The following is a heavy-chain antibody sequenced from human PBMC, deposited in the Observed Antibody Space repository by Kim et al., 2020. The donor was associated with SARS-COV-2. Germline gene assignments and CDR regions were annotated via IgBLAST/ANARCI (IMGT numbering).Heavy chain of an antibody. D-gene: IGHD3-10*01. CDR1: GFTFSSYG. Sequence: GGSLRLSCAASGFTFSSYGMHWVRQAPGKGLEWVAVIWYDGSNKYYADSVKGRFTISRDNSKNTLYLQMNSLRAEDTAVYYCARASKGLWFGAPFDYWGQGTLVTVSS. V-gene: IGHV3-33*01. CDR3: ARASKGLWFGAPFDY. CDR2: IWYDGSNK. J-gene: IGHJ4*02.